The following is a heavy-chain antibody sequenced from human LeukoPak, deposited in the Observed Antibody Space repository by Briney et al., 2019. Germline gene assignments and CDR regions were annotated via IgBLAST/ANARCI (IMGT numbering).Heavy chain of an antibody. D-gene: IGHD3-3*01. CDR2: IYYSGST. CDR3: ARDRLEWAFDI. V-gene: IGHV4-59*01. J-gene: IGHJ3*02. Sequence: SETLSLTCTVSGGSISSYYWSWIRQPPGKGLEWIGYIYYSGSTNYNPSLKSRVTISVDTSKNQFSLKLSSVTAADTAVYYCARDRLEWAFDIWGQGTMVTVSS. CDR1: GGSISSYY.